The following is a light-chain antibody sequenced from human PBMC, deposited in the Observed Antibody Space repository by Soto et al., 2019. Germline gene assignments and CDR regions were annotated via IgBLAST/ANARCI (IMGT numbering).Light chain of an antibody. J-gene: IGKJ4*01. V-gene: IGKV3-20*01. CDR2: GAS. CDR1: QSVSRSY. CDR3: QQYGSSPR. Sequence: EIVLTQSPGTLSLSPGERATLSCRASQSVSRSYLAWYQRKPGQAPRLLIYGASSRATGIPDRFSGSGSGTDFTLTISRLEPEDFAVYYCQQYGSSPRFGGGTKVDIK.